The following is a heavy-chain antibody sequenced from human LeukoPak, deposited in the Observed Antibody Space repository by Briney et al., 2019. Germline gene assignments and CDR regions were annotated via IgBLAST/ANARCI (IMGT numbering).Heavy chain of an antibody. CDR3: ARDAGRYFDWLLYDYYYYMDV. CDR1: GGSFSGYY. Sequence: SETLSLTCAVYGGSFSGYYWSWIRQPPGKGLEWIGETNHSGSTNYNPSLKSRVTISVDTSKNQFSLKLSSVTAADTAVYYCARDAGRYFDWLLYDYYYYMDVWGKGTTVTISS. CDR2: TNHSGST. J-gene: IGHJ6*03. D-gene: IGHD3-9*01. V-gene: IGHV4-34*01.